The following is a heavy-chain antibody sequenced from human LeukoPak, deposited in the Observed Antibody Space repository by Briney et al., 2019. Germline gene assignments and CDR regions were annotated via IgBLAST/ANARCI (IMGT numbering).Heavy chain of an antibody. CDR2: ICGNCDRT. V-gene: IGHV3-23*01. CDR3: AKEQKRGYCYGYLFYYYYMDV. J-gene: IGHJ6*03. Sequence: PGGSLRLSCVASGFTLGSQAMSWVRQAPGKGLEWVSAICGNCDRTYYADSVKGRFTISRDNSKNTLYLQMNSLRAEDTAVYYCAKEQKRGYCYGYLFYYYYMDVWGKGTTVTISS. D-gene: IGHD5-18*01. CDR1: GFTLGSQA.